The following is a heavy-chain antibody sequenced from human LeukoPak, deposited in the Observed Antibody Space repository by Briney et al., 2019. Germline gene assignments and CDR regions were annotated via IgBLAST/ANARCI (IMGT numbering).Heavy chain of an antibody. J-gene: IGHJ6*02. D-gene: IGHD3-22*01. CDR2: IYTGGTT. Sequence: GGSPRLSRAASGFNVSSSYMSWVRQAPGKGLEWVSVIYTGGTTYYADSVKGRFTISRDNSKNTVYLQMNSLRPEDRAVYYCTRDPQMTSGYGMDVWGQGTTVAVS. CDR1: GFNVSSSY. CDR3: TRDPQMTSGYGMDV. V-gene: IGHV3-66*02.